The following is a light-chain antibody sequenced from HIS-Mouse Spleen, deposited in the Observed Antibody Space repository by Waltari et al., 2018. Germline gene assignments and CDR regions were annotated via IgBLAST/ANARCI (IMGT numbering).Light chain of an antibody. CDR1: HSISSY. J-gene: IGKJ1*01. Sequence: DIQMTQSPXSLSASVGDXVTITCRARHSISSYLNWYQQKPGKAPXLLIYAASSLQRGVPSRFSGRGSXTDFTLTISSLQPEDFATYYCQQSYSTXXTXGQGTKVEIK. CDR3: QQSYSTXXT. CDR2: AAS. V-gene: IGKV1-39*01.